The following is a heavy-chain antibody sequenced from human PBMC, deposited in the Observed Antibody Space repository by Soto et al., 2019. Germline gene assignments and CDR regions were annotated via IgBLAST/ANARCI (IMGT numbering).Heavy chain of an antibody. CDR2: IYYSGST. CDR1: GGSVSGANYY. CDR3: ARWYYYGSGSWVAAFDI. Sequence: PSETLSLTCAVYGGSVSGANYYWSWIRQPPGKGLEWIGYIYYSGSTNYNPSLKSRVTISVDTSKNQFSLKLSSVTAADTAVYYCARWYYYGSGSWVAAFDIWGQGTMVTVSS. D-gene: IGHD3-10*01. V-gene: IGHV4-61*01. J-gene: IGHJ3*02.